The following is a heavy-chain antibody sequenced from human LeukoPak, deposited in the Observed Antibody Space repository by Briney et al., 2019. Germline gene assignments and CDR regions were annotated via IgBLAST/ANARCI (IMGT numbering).Heavy chain of an antibody. V-gene: IGHV1-18*01. D-gene: IGHD2-2*01. CDR1: GYTFTSYG. J-gene: IGHJ4*02. CDR3: ASLGYCSSTSCYATGWIFDY. CDR2: ISAYNGNT. Sequence: ASVKVSCKASGYTFTSYGISWVRQAPGQGLEWMGWISAYNGNTNYAQKLQGRVTMTTDTSTSTAYMELRSLRSDDTAVYYCASLGYCSSTSCYATGWIFDYWGQGTLVTVSS.